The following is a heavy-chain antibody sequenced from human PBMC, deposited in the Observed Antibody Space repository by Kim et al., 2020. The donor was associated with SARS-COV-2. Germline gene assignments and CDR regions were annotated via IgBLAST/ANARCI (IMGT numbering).Heavy chain of an antibody. J-gene: IGHJ4*02. V-gene: IGHV4-61*05. CDR3: AREGSGVGAPFAY. Sequence: YTPSLTRRVTISVDQSTNQFSLKLSSVTAADTAVYYCAREGSGVGAPFAYWGQGTLVTVSS. D-gene: IGHD1-26*01.